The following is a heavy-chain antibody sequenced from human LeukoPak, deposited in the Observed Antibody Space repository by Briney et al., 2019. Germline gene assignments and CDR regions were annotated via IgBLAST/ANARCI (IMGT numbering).Heavy chain of an antibody. CDR3: ARGIAAAGTWDWFDP. CDR2: INHSGST. CDR1: GGSFSGYY. D-gene: IGHD6-13*01. J-gene: IGHJ5*02. V-gene: IGHV4-34*01. Sequence: SETLSLTCAVYGGSFSGYYWSWIRQPPGKGLEWIGEINHSGSTNYNPSLKSRVTISVDTSKNQFSLKLSSVTAADTAVYYCARGIAAAGTWDWFDPWGQGTLVTVSS.